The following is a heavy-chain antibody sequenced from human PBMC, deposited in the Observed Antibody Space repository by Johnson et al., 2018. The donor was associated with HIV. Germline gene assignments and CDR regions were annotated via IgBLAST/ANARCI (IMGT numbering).Heavy chain of an antibody. Sequence: QVQLVESGGGVVQPGRSLRLSCAASGFTFSSYAMHWVRQAPGKGLEWVAVISYDGSNKYYADSVKGRFTISRDNSKNTLYLQMKSLRAEDTAVYYCAREYGRGCGNSFVSDAFDIWGQGTMVTVSS. CDR2: ISYDGSNK. V-gene: IGHV3-30-3*01. J-gene: IGHJ3*02. D-gene: IGHD4-23*01. CDR3: AREYGRGCGNSFVSDAFDI. CDR1: GFTFSSYA.